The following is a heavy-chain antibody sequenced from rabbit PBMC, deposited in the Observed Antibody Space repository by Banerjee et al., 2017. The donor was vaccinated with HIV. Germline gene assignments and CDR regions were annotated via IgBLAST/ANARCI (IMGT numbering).Heavy chain of an antibody. D-gene: IGHD1-1*01. CDR2: INAITGRA. V-gene: IGHV1S40*01. CDR3: ARGFVGLDYIGAFDP. J-gene: IGHJ2*01. Sequence: WIACINAITGRAVYATWAKGRFTFSKTSSTTVTLQMTSLTAADTATYFCARGFVGLDYIGAFDPWGPGTLVTVS.